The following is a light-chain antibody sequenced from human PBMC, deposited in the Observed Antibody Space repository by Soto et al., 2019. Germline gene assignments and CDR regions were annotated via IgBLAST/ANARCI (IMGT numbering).Light chain of an antibody. J-gene: IGKJ5*01. Sequence: DIQMTQSPSSLSASVGDRVTITCQASQGVSDHLNWYQQRPGKAPKLLIYDAPNLHAGVPSRFRGSGSGTEFSFTINSLQPEDIATYYCQQYDDLPITFGQGTRLEIE. V-gene: IGKV1-33*01. CDR1: QGVSDH. CDR3: QQYDDLPIT. CDR2: DAP.